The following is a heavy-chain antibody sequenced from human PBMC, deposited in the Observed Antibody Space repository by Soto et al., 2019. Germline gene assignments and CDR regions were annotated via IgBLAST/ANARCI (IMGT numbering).Heavy chain of an antibody. CDR2: IYYSGST. CDR1: GGSISSYY. J-gene: IGHJ5*02. D-gene: IGHD4-17*01. Sequence: SETLCLTCTVSGGSISSYYWSWIRQPPGKGLEWIGYIYYSGSTNYNPSLKSRVTISVDTSKNQFSLKLSSVTAADTAVYYCARDLDYGGNWFDPWGQGTLVTVS. CDR3: ARDLDYGGNWFDP. V-gene: IGHV4-59*01.